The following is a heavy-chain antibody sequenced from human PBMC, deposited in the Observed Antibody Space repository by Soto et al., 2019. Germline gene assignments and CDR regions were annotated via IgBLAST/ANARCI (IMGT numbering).Heavy chain of an antibody. D-gene: IGHD4-17*01. CDR2: LIGXNGET. V-gene: IGHV3-23*01. J-gene: IGHJ4*02. CDR1: GFGFTNSW. Sequence: GSLXLSCAASGFGFTNSWMNWVRQAPGTGLEWVKSLIGXNGETXYADYVKGRFTXSRDISKXXLYLQMNSLRAEDKAVYYCAKDKEPDGAWDFDYWGMGTLVTVYS. CDR3: AKDKEPDGAWDFDY.